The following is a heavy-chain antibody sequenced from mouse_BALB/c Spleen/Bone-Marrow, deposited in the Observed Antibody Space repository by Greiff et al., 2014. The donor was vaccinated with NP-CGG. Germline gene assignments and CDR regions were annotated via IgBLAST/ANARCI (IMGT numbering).Heavy chain of an antibody. D-gene: IGHD4-1*01. V-gene: IGHV1S29*02. Sequence: EVQGVESGPELVRPGASVKISCKASGYTFTDYNIYWVKQSHGKSLEWIGYIYPYSGGTGYNQKFKSKATLTVDNSSTTAYMELRSLKSEDSAVYYCARGNWDFAYWGQGTLVTVST. CDR1: GYTFTDYN. CDR3: ARGNWDFAY. J-gene: IGHJ3*01. CDR2: IYPYSGGT.